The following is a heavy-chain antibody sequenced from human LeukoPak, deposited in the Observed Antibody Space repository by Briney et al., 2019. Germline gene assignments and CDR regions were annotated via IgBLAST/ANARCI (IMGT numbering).Heavy chain of an antibody. V-gene: IGHV4-59*01. Sequence: SETLSLICTVSGSSISSYYWSWIRQPPGKGLEWIGYIYYSGSTNYNPSLKSRATISVDTSKNQFSMKLSSVTAADTAVYYCAREVAVAETPYYFDYWGQGTLVTVSS. CDR1: GSSISSYY. J-gene: IGHJ4*02. CDR2: IYYSGST. CDR3: AREVAVAETPYYFDY. D-gene: IGHD6-19*01.